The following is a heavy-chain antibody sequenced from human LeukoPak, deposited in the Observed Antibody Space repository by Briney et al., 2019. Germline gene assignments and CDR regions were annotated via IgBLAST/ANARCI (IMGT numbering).Heavy chain of an antibody. D-gene: IGHD3-3*01. CDR1: GGSFSDYY. Sequence: KASETLSLTCAVYGGSFSDYYWSWIRQPPGKGLEWIGEINHSGSTNYNPSLKSRVTISVDTSKNQFSLKLSSVTAADTAVYYCARGPRYYDFWSGYQNWFDPWGQGTLVTVSS. J-gene: IGHJ5*02. CDR2: INHSGST. V-gene: IGHV4-34*01. CDR3: ARGPRYYDFWSGYQNWFDP.